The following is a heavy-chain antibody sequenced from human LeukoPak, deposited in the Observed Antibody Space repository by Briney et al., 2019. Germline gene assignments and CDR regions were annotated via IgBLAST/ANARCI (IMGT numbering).Heavy chain of an antibody. CDR1: GFTFSSYA. Sequence: SGGSLRLSCAASGFTFSSYAMSRVRQAPGKGLEWVSAISGSGGSTYYADSVKGRFTISRDNSKNTLYLQMNSLRAEDTAVYYCAHIALWLLPHDYWGQGTLVTVSS. CDR3: AHIALWLLPHDY. J-gene: IGHJ4*02. D-gene: IGHD6-19*01. CDR2: ISGSGGST. V-gene: IGHV3-23*01.